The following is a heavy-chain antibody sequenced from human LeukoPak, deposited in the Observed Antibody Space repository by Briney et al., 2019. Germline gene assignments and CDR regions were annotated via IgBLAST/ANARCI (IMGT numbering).Heavy chain of an antibody. V-gene: IGHV4-30-2*01. Sequence: PSETLSLTCTVSGGSISSGGYYWSWIRQPPGKGLEWIGYIYHSGSTYYNPSLKSRVTISVDRSKNQFSLKLSSVTAADTAVYYCARDSDFWSGYSFDYWGQGTLVTVSS. D-gene: IGHD3-3*01. CDR2: IYHSGST. CDR3: ARDSDFWSGYSFDY. CDR1: GGSISSGGYY. J-gene: IGHJ4*02.